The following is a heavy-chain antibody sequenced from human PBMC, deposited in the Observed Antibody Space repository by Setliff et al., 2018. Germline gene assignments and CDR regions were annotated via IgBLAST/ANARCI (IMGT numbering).Heavy chain of an antibody. CDR2: IYHSGST. V-gene: IGHV4-38-2*01. CDR3: AGSAGYSSSWYNYSYGMDV. J-gene: IGHJ6*02. CDR1: GYSISGGCY. Sequence: PSETLSLTCAVSGYSISGGCYRGWIRQPPGKGLEWIGSIYHSGSTYYNPSLKSRVTISVDTSKNQFSLKLSSVTAADTAVYYCAGSAGYSSSWYNYSYGMDVWGQGPTVTVS. D-gene: IGHD6-13*01.